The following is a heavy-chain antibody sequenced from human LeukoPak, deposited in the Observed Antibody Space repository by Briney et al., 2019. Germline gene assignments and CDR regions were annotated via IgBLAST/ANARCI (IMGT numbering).Heavy chain of an antibody. Sequence: GGSLRLSCAASGFTFSSYSMNWVRQAPGKGLEWVSYISSSSSTIYYADSVKGRFTISRDNAENSLYLQMNSLRAEDTAVYYCARDPWGPAANYMDVWGKGTTVTVSS. V-gene: IGHV3-48*01. CDR2: ISSSSSTI. CDR1: GFTFSSYS. D-gene: IGHD2-2*01. J-gene: IGHJ6*03. CDR3: ARDPWGPAANYMDV.